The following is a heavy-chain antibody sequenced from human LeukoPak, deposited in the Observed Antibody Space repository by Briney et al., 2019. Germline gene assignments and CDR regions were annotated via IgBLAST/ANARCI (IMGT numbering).Heavy chain of an antibody. D-gene: IGHD1-7*01. CDR1: GYAFTGYY. Sequence: ASVKVSCKASGYAFTGYYMHWVRQAPGQGLEWMGWINPNSGGTNYAQKFQGRVTMTRDTSISTAYMELSRLRSDDTAVYYCATDKVIRNYAAFDYWGQGTLVTVSS. CDR3: ATDKVIRNYAAFDY. J-gene: IGHJ4*02. V-gene: IGHV1-2*02. CDR2: INPNSGGT.